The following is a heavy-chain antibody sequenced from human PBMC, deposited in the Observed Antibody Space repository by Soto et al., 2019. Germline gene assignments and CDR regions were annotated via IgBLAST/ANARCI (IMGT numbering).Heavy chain of an antibody. CDR2: INAGNGNT. D-gene: IGHD5-18*01. J-gene: IGHJ4*02. CDR3: AREGPMLGYSFDY. V-gene: IGHV1-3*01. Sequence: GASVKVSCKASGYTFTSYAMHWVRQAPGQRLEWMGWINAGNGNTKYSQEFQGRVTITRDTSASTAYMELSSLRSEDTAVYYCAREGPMLGYSFDYWGQATLVTVSS. CDR1: GYTFTSYA.